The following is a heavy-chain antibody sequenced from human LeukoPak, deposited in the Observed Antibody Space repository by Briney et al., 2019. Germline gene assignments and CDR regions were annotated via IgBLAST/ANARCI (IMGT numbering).Heavy chain of an antibody. J-gene: IGHJ3*01. V-gene: IGHV3-48*02. CDR2: ISTSSSTI. CDR3: AIHGGGTIRIEAFDV. CDR1: AFTSRDYS. D-gene: IGHD3-3*01. Sequence: PGGSLRLSCEVSAFTSRDYSMNWVRQAPGKGLEWVSYISTSSSTIKYADAVKGRFTISRDNSKNTLYLQMNSLRDEDTALYYCAIHGGGTIRIEAFDVWGQGTMVTISS.